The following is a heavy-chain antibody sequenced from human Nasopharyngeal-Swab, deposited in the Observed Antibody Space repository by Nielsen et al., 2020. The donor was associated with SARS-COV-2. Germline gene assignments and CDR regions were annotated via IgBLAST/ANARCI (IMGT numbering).Heavy chain of an antibody. J-gene: IGHJ4*02. D-gene: IGHD1-26*01. Sequence: ASVKVSCKASGYTFTSYAMHWVRQAPGQRLEWMGWINAGNGNTKYSQKFQGRVTITRDTSASTAYMELSSLRSEDTAVYYCARVDHGIVGAAGFDYWGQGTLVTVPS. V-gene: IGHV1-3*01. CDR1: GYTFTSYA. CDR3: ARVDHGIVGAAGFDY. CDR2: INAGNGNT.